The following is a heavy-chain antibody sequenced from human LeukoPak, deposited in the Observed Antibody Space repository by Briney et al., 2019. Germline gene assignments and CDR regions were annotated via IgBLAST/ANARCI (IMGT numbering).Heavy chain of an antibody. CDR3: ASGFGELLEDYFDY. J-gene: IGHJ4*02. CDR2: INPNSGGT. CDR1: GYTFTGYY. D-gene: IGHD3-10*01. Sequence: ASVKVSCKASGYTFTGYYMHWVRQAPGQGLEWMGRINPNSGGTNYAQKFQGRVTMTRDTSISTAYMELSSLRSEDTAVYYCASGFGELLEDYFDYWGQGTLVTVSS. V-gene: IGHV1-2*06.